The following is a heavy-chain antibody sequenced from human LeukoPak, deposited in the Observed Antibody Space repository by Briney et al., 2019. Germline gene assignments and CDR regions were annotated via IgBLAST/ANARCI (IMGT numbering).Heavy chain of an antibody. CDR3: ARDHLFGELFGRLDYYGMDV. CDR2: ISSSSSYI. Sequence: PGGPLRLSCAASGFTFSIHSMIWVRQAPGKGLEGVSSISSSSSYIYYADSVKGLFTISRDNAKNTLYLQMNSLRVEDTAVYYCARDHLFGELFGRLDYYGMDVWGQGTTVTVSS. D-gene: IGHD3-10*01. J-gene: IGHJ6*02. V-gene: IGHV3-21*01. CDR1: GFTFSIHS.